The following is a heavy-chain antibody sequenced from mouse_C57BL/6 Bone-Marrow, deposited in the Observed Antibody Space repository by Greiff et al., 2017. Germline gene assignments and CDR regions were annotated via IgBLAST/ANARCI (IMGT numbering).Heavy chain of an antibody. J-gene: IGHJ1*03. Sequence: VKLQESGPELVQPGASVKISCKASGYTFTDYYINWVKQRPGQGLEWIGWIFPGSGSTSYNEKFKGKATLTVANSSSTDYMLLSSLTSEDSAVYCCARRYYYGSSYVPLYWYFDVWGTGTTVTVSS. D-gene: IGHD1-1*01. CDR3: ARRYYYGSSYVPLYWYFDV. V-gene: IGHV1-75*01. CDR2: IFPGSGST. CDR1: GYTFTDYY.